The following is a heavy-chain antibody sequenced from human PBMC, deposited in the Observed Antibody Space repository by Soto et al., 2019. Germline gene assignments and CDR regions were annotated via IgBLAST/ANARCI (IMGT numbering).Heavy chain of an antibody. V-gene: IGHV1-46*01. D-gene: IGHD2-8*01. CDR2: ISPSGGRT. Sequence: QVQLVQSGAEVKKPGASERISCKASGYTFTSYHLHWVRQAPGQGLEWVGMISPSGGRTTYAQKFQRRVTMTRDTSTNTIFMELKSLRSDDTAIYYCAREGVQGGLDVWGQGTTVPVSS. CDR1: GYTFTSYH. J-gene: IGHJ6*02. CDR3: AREGVQGGLDV.